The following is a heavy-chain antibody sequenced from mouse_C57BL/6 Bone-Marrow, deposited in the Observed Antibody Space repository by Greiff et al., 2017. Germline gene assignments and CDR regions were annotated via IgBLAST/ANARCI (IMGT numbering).Heavy chain of an antibody. CDR1: GYTFTSYW. CDR2: IHPNSGST. Sequence: VQLQQPGAELVKPGASVKLSCKASGYTFTSYWMHWVKQRPGQGLEWIGMIHPNSGSTNYNEKFKSKATLNVDKYSSTAYMQLSSLTSEDSAVYYWATKGWLLSFDYWGQGTTLTVSS. V-gene: IGHV1-64*01. D-gene: IGHD2-3*01. CDR3: ATKGWLLSFDY. J-gene: IGHJ2*01.